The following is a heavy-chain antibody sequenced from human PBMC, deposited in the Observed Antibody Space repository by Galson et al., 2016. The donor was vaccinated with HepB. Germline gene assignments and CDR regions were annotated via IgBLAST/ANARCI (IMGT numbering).Heavy chain of an antibody. CDR1: GFTFSWAW. CDR3: ARESTACAD. CDR2: IKSNTDGGAR. D-gene: IGHD2/OR15-2a*01. J-gene: IGHJ1*01. V-gene: IGHV3-15*07. Sequence: SLRLSCAASGFTFSWAWMNWVRQAPGQGLEWVARIKSNTDGGARDYPAPVEGRFTISRDDAKNSLYLQMNSLRADDTAMYYCARESTACADWGQGTLVTVSS.